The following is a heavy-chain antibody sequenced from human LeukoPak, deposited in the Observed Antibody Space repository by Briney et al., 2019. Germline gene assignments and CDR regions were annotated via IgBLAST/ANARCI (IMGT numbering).Heavy chain of an antibody. CDR3: AKDRYRASSGLVDY. CDR2: IICIGGTT. D-gene: IGHD5-12*01. Sequence: PGGSLRLSCATSGFTFSNYSVSWVRQAPGKGLNWVSSIICIGGTTNYADSVKGRFTISRDNYKTTLYLQMKSTRAEDTGVYSCAKDRYRASSGLVDYWGQGTLVTVSS. CDR1: GFTFSNYS. J-gene: IGHJ4*02. V-gene: IGHV3-23*01.